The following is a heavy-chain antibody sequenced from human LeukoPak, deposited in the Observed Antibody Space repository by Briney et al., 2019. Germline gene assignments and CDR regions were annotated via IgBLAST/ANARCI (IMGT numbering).Heavy chain of an antibody. V-gene: IGHV1-18*01. CDR1: GYTFTSYG. CDR2: ISAYNGNT. Sequence: ASVKVSXKASGYTFTSYGISWVRQAPGQGLEWMGWISAYNGNTNYAQKLQGRVTMTTDTSTSTAYMELRSLRSDDTAVYYCARDQQWLGASRFDPWGQGTLVTVSS. D-gene: IGHD6-19*01. J-gene: IGHJ5*02. CDR3: ARDQQWLGASRFDP.